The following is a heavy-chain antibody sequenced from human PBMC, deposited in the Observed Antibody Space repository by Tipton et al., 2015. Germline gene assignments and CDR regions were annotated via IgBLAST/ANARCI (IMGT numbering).Heavy chain of an antibody. V-gene: IGHV4-61*01. CDR2: IFHSGST. CDR1: GGTVTSNHYF. J-gene: IGHJ5*02. CDR3: ARGGAGYYYDSVGYLS. Sequence: TLSLTGSVSGGTVTSNHYFWSWIRQPPGKGLEWIGYIFHSGSTSYNPSLRSRVFISIDTSKNQFSLKLNSVTAADTAVYYCARGGAGYYYDSVGYLSWGQGTLVTVSS. D-gene: IGHD3-22*01.